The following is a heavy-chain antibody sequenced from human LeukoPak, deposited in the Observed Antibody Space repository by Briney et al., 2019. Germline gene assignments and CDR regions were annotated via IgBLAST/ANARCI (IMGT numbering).Heavy chain of an antibody. J-gene: IGHJ4*02. Sequence: EPGRSLRLSCAASGFTFSSYAMHWVRQAPGKGLEWVAGISYDGSNKYYADSVKGRFTISRDNSKKTRYLQMNSLKTEDTAVYYCTTDAGLYYGSGSYQLYYWGQGTLVTVSS. CDR3: TTDAGLYYGSGSYQLYY. V-gene: IGHV3-30*04. CDR2: ISYDGSNK. D-gene: IGHD3-10*01. CDR1: GFTFSSYA.